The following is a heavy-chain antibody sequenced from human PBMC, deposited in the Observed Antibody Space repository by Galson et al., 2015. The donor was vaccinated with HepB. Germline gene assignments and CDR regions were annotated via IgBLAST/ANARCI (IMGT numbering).Heavy chain of an antibody. D-gene: IGHD3-10*01. CDR3: ASQTMVRGGGDY. CDR1: GFTVSSNY. J-gene: IGHJ4*02. CDR2: IYSGGST. Sequence: SLRLSCAASGFTVSSNYMSWVRQAPGKGLEWVSVIYSGGSTYYADSVKGRFTISRDNSKNTLYLQMNSLRAEDTAVYYCASQTMVRGGGDYWGQGTLVTVSS. V-gene: IGHV3-66*02.